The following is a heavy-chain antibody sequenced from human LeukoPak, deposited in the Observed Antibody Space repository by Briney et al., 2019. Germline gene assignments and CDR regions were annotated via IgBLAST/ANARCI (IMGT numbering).Heavy chain of an antibody. CDR1: GGSFSGYY. J-gene: IGHJ5*02. CDR3: ARSPKFNWFDP. Sequence: SETLSLTCAVYGGSFSGYYWSWIRQPPGKGLEWVGEINHSGSANYNPSLKSRVTISVDTSKNQFSLKLSSVTAADTAVYYCARSPKFNWFDPWGQGTLVTVSS. V-gene: IGHV4-34*01. CDR2: INHSGSA.